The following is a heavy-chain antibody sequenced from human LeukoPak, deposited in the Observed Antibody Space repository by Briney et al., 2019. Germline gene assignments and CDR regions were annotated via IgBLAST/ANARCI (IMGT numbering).Heavy chain of an antibody. J-gene: IGHJ4*02. CDR3: ARDRRYSGSYPDY. Sequence: GGSLRLSCAASGFTFNNYGMHWVRQAPGKGLEWVAVISYDGPNKYYADSVKGRFTISRDNSKNTLYLQKNSLRAEDTAVYYCARDRRYSGSYPDYWGQGTLVTVSS. CDR1: GFTFNNYG. V-gene: IGHV3-30*03. D-gene: IGHD1-26*01. CDR2: ISYDGPNK.